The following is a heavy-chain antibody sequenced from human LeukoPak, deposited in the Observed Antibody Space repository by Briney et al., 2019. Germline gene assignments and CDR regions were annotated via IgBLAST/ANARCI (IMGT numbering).Heavy chain of an antibody. CDR1: GFTFDDYA. J-gene: IGHJ6*02. D-gene: IGHD6-19*01. CDR2: ISWNSGSI. CDR3: AKDMTPPSIAVAGPGGYYYYGMDV. V-gene: IGHV3-9*01. Sequence: PGRSLRLSCAASGFTFDDYAMHWVRQAPGKGLEWVSGISWNSGSIGYADSVKGRFTISRDNAKNSLYLQMNSLRAEDTALYYCAKDMTPPSIAVAGPGGYYYYGMDVWGQGTTVTVSS.